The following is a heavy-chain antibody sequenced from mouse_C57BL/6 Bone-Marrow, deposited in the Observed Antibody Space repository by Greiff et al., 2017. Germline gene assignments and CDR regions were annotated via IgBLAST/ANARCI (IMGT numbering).Heavy chain of an antibody. CDR1: GYTFTDYY. V-gene: IGHV1-26*01. Sequence: VQLKQSGPELVKPGASVKLSCKASGYTFTDYYMNWVKQSHGKSLEWIGDINPNNGGTSSNQKFKGKATLTVDKYSSTAYMELRSLTSEGSAVYYCARPGYYGSSAYYYAMDYWGQGTSVTVSS. CDR2: INPNNGGT. CDR3: ARPGYYGSSAYYYAMDY. J-gene: IGHJ4*01. D-gene: IGHD1-1*01.